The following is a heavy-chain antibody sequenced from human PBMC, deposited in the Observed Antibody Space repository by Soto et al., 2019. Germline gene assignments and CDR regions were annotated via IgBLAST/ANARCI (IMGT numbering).Heavy chain of an antibody. D-gene: IGHD3-9*01. CDR3: ATSYDTGFDP. V-gene: IGHV1-18*04. CDR1: GYTFIKYG. Sequence: QLQLVQSAAEVKKPGASVRVSCKAYGYTFIKYGISWIRQAPEQGLEWMGWIKVDSGYTNYAQKFQGRVTMTADTSSDTAFMELRSLRLDDTAVDFCATSYDTGFDPWGQGTLVSVSS. J-gene: IGHJ5*02. CDR2: IKVDSGYT.